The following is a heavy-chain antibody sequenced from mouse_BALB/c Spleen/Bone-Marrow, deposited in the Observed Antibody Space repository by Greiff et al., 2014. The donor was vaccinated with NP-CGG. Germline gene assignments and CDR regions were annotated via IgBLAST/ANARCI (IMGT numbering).Heavy chain of an antibody. J-gene: IGHJ2*01. CDR2: IYPGSDST. CDR1: GYTFTSYW. CDR3: ATGET. V-gene: IGHV1-55*01. Sequence: QVQLKESGGGLGKPGTLVKMSCKASGYTFTSYWVHWGKQKPGQGLEWIGDIYPGSDSTNYNEKFKSKATLTVDTSSSTAYMQLSSLTSEDSAVYYCATGETWGQGTTLTVSS.